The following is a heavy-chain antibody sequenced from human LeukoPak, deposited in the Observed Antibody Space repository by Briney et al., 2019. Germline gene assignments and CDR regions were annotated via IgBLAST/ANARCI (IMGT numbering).Heavy chain of an antibody. V-gene: IGHV4-34*01. J-gene: IGHJ6*03. Sequence: PSETLSLTCAVYGGSFSGYYWSWIRQPPGKGLEWIGEINHSGRTNYNPPLKSRVTLSVDTSRNQFSLKLNSVTAADTAVYYCARHHYYMDVWGKGTTVTVSS. CDR2: INHSGRT. CDR3: ARHHYYMDV. CDR1: GGSFSGYY.